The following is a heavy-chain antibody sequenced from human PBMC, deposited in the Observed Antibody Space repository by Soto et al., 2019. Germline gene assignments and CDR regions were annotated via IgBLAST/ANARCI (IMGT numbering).Heavy chain of an antibody. J-gene: IGHJ4*02. V-gene: IGHV3-7*01. D-gene: IGHD3-16*02. Sequence: EVQLVESGGGSVKPGGSLRLSCATSGFTLRNYWMVWVRQAPGKGLEWVANIKEDGGGKYFGDSVRGRFTVSRDNAKNSLYLQMNNLRAEDTAVYYCARDGYGYNSLDNWGQGTLVTVSS. CDR1: GFTLRNYW. CDR3: ARDGYGYNSLDN. CDR2: IKEDGGGK.